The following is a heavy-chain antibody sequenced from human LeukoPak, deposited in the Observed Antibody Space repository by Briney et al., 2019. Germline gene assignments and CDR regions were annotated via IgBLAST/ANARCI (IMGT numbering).Heavy chain of an antibody. CDR1: GFSLSTNRLG. Sequence: SGPTLVKPTRTLTLTCTFSGFSLSTNRLGVGWIRQPPGKALEWLALVYWNDEKRYSPSLKTRLTITKDTSKNQVVLTMTNLDPVDTATYFCAHGLQGYSTGWYPLFFDFWGQGTLVTVSS. V-gene: IGHV2-5*01. D-gene: IGHD6-19*01. CDR2: VYWNDEK. CDR3: AHGLQGYSTGWYPLFFDF. J-gene: IGHJ4*02.